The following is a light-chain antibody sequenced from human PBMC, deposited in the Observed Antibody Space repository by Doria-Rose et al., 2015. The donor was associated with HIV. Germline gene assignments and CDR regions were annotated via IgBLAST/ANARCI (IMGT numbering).Light chain of an antibody. CDR2: KAS. Sequence: DIRVTQSPSTLSASVGDRVTITCRASQSISTWLAWYQQIPGKAPKLLIYKASSLESWVPSRFSGRGSATEFTLAISSLQPDDFATYYCQQYNSYPWTFGQGTKVEMK. J-gene: IGKJ1*01. CDR1: QSISTW. V-gene: IGKV1-5*03. CDR3: QQYNSYPWT.